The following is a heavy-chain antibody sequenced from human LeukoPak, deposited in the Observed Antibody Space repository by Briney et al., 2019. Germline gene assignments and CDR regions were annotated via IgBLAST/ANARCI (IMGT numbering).Heavy chain of an antibody. D-gene: IGHD6-19*01. CDR2: ISGSGGST. CDR3: AKSSSGWPYSWFDP. CDR1: GFTFSSYA. V-gene: IGHV3-23*01. Sequence: GGSLRLSCAASGFTFSSYAMSWVRQAPGKGLEWVSAISGSGGSTYYADSVKGRFTISRDNSKSTLYLQMNSLRAEDTAVYYCAKSSSGWPYSWFDPWGQGTLVTVSS. J-gene: IGHJ5*02.